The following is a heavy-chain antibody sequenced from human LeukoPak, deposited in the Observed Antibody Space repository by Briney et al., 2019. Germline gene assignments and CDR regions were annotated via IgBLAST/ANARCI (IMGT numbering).Heavy chain of an antibody. V-gene: IGHV1-8*03. J-gene: IGHJ4*02. CDR2: MNPNSGNT. D-gene: IGHD6-6*01. CDR3: ARRRYSSSRSRGKEFDY. CDR1: GYTFTSCD. Sequence: ASVKVSCKASGYTFTSCDINWVRHAHGQGLEWMGWMNPNSGNTGYEHKFQGRVTITTNTSISTAYMELSSLRSEDTAVYYCARRRYSSSRSRGKEFDYWGQGTLVTVSS.